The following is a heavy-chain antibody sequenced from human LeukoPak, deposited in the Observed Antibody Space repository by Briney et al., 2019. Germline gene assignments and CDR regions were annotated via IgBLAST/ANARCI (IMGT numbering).Heavy chain of an antibody. V-gene: IGHV1-2*02. CDR1: GYTFTSYY. CDR3: ARGRGYSGYDSIDY. CDR2: INPNSGGT. D-gene: IGHD5-12*01. J-gene: IGHJ4*02. Sequence: ASVKVSCKASGYTFTSYYMHRVRQAPGQGLEWMGWINPNSGGTNYAQKFQGRVTMTRDTSISTAYMELSRLRSDDTAVYYCARGRGYSGYDSIDYWGQGTLVTVSS.